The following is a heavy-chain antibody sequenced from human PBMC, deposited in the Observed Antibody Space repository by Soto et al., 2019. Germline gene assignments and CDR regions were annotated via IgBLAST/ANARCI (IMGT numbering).Heavy chain of an antibody. CDR1: GFTFSSYG. D-gene: IGHD4-17*01. V-gene: IGHV3-33*01. Sequence: GGSLRLSCAASGFTFSSYGMHWVRQAPGKGLEWVAVIWYDGSNKYYADSVKGRFTISRDNSKNTLYLQMNSLRAEDTAVYYCARDALYGDYSLLYYFDDWGQGTQVNVSS. CDR3: ARDALYGDYSLLYYFDD. CDR2: IWYDGSNK. J-gene: IGHJ4*02.